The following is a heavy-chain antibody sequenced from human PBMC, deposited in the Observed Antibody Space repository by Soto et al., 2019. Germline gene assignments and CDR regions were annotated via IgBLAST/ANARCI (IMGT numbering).Heavy chain of an antibody. CDR1: GFTFSSYA. CDR3: AKDRSSSWYRTTDYYYYYMDV. D-gene: IGHD6-13*01. V-gene: IGHV3-23*01. CDR2: ISGSGGST. J-gene: IGHJ6*03. Sequence: PGGSLRLSCAASGFTFSSYAMSWVRQAPGKGLEWVSAISGSGGSTYYADSVKGRFTISRDNSKNTLYLQMNSLRAEDTAVYYCAKDRSSSWYRTTDYYYYYMDVWGKGTTVTVSS.